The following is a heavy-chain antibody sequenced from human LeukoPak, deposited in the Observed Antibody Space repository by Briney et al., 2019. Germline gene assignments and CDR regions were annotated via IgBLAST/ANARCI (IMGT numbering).Heavy chain of an antibody. CDR3: VRTFGESPNRNYFYGMDV. CDR2: IYPDDSNI. CDR1: GYSFTSYW. Sequence: GESLKISCKGSGYSFTSYWIGWVRPMPGKGLEWMGIIYPDDSNIRYSPSLQGQVTISADKSINTAYLQWSSLKASDTAMYYCVRTFGESPNRNYFYGMDVRGQGTTVTVSS. D-gene: IGHD3-10*01. V-gene: IGHV5-51*01. J-gene: IGHJ6*02.